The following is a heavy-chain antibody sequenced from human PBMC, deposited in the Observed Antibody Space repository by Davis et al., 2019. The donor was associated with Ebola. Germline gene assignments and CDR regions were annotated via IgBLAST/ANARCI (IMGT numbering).Heavy chain of an antibody. Sequence: ASVKVSCKASGYTLTGYYMHWVRQAPGQGLEYMAWISPDSGATHYEQRFQGRVTLTRDTSINTDYMELSSLRSDDTAIYSCAREKGGDGWFDPWGQGTLVTVSS. J-gene: IGHJ5*02. CDR1: GYTLTGYY. D-gene: IGHD3-16*01. V-gene: IGHV1-2*02. CDR3: AREKGGDGWFDP. CDR2: ISPDSGAT.